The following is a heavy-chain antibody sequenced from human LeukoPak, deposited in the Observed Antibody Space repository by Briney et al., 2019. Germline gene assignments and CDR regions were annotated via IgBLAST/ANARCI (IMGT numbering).Heavy chain of an antibody. D-gene: IGHD3-22*01. CDR3: ARDHAYYDSSGYYYFQH. V-gene: IGHV1-18*01. CDR2: ISAYSGNT. J-gene: IGHJ1*01. Sequence: ASVTVSCKASGYTFTSYGISWVRQAPGQGPEWMGRISAYSGNTNYAQKLQGRVTMTTDTSTSTAYMELRSLRSDDTAVYYCARDHAYYDSSGYYYFQHWGQGTLVTVSS. CDR1: GYTFTSYG.